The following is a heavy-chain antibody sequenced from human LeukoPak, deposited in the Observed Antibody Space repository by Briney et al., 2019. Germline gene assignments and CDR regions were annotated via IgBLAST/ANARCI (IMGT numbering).Heavy chain of an antibody. CDR2: FDIEDGET. CDR3: ATDRRPLKGIAAAGPYYLDV. D-gene: IGHD6-13*01. V-gene: IGHV1-24*01. CDR1: GYTLTELS. J-gene: IGHJ6*03. Sequence: ASVKVSCKVSGYTLTELSMHWMRQAPGTGIEWMGGFDIEDGETIYAQKFPGRVTMTEDTSTDTAYMELSSLRSEDTAVYYCATDRRPLKGIAAAGPYYLDVWGKGTTVSVSS.